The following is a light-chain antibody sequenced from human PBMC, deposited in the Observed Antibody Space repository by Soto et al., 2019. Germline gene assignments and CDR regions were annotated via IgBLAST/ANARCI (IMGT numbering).Light chain of an antibody. CDR2: KAS. CDR1: QTISSW. J-gene: IGKJ1*01. V-gene: IGKV1-5*03. Sequence: DIQMTQSPSTLSGSVGDRVTITCRASQTISSWLAWYQQKPGKAPKLLIYKASTLKSGVPSRFSRSGSGTEFTLTITSLQTDDFATYYCQHYNSYSEAFGQGTKVELK. CDR3: QHYNSYSEA.